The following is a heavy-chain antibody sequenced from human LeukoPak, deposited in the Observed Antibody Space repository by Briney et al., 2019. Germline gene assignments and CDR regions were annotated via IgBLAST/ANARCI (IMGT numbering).Heavy chain of an antibody. D-gene: IGHD3-22*01. CDR2: ISGSGGGT. Sequence: PGGSLRLSCAASGFTFSSYAMSWVRQAPGKGLEWVSAISGSGGGTYYADSVKGRFTISRDNSKNTLYLQMNSLRAEDTAVYYCANPPNYYDSSGYNEGLYYFDYWGQGTLVTVSS. CDR1: GFTFSSYA. CDR3: ANPPNYYDSSGYNEGLYYFDY. V-gene: IGHV3-23*01. J-gene: IGHJ4*02.